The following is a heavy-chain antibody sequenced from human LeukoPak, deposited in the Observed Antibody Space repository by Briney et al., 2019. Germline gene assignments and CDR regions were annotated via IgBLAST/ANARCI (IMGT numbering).Heavy chain of an antibody. V-gene: IGHV1-69*13. CDR2: IIPIFGTA. Sequence: ASVKVSCKASGYTFTGYHMHWVRQAPGQGLEWMGGIIPIFGTANYAQKFQGRVTITADESTSTAYMELSSLRSEDTAVYYCARGYSGYDADDAFDIWGQGTMVTVSS. J-gene: IGHJ3*02. CDR3: ARGYSGYDADDAFDI. CDR1: GYTFTGYH. D-gene: IGHD5-12*01.